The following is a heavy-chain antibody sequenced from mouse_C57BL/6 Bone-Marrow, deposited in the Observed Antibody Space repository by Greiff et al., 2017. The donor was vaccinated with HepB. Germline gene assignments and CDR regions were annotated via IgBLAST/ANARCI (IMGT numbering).Heavy chain of an antibody. V-gene: IGHV1-64*01. CDR3: AELLRYHFDY. CDR2: IHPKSGST. D-gene: IGHD1-1*01. CDR1: GYTFTSYW. Sequence: VQLQQSGAELVKPGASVKLSCKASGYTFTSYWMHWVKQRPGQGLAWIGMIHPKSGSTKYNEKFQSKATLTVDKSSSTAYMQLSSLTSEDAAVYYCAELLRYHFDYWGQGTTLTVSS. J-gene: IGHJ2*01.